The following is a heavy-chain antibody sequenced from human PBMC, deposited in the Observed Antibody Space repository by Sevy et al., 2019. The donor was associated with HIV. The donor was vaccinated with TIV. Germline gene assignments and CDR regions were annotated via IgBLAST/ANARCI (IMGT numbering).Heavy chain of an antibody. J-gene: IGHJ3*01. CDR3: NRITLQGEDAFDL. Sequence: GGSLRLSCAASGFIFGSYEMSWVRQAPGKGLEWISYIGSSGSNVYHADSVKGRFTISRDNAQNSLYLQMNSLRVEDTAVYYCNRITLQGEDAFDLWGQGTMVTVSS. CDR2: IGSSGSNV. CDR1: GFIFGSYE. V-gene: IGHV3-48*03. D-gene: IGHD3-10*01.